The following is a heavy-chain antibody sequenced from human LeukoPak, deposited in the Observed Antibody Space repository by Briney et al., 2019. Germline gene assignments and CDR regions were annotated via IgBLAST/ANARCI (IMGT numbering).Heavy chain of an antibody. CDR1: GFTFSSYS. CDR3: ARVARTERYFAWLTDIDY. J-gene: IGHJ4*02. D-gene: IGHD3-9*01. Sequence: GGSLRLSCAVSGFTFSSYSMNWVRQAPGEGLEWVSYISSNSSTIYYADSVQDRCTISRDDAKNSLYPQMNSLIAEDTAVYYCARVARTERYFAWLTDIDYWGQGTLVTVSS. CDR2: ISSNSSTI. V-gene: IGHV3-48*01.